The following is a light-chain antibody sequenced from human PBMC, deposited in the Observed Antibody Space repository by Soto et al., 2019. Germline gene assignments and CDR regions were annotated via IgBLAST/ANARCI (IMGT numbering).Light chain of an antibody. Sequence: PGERATLSCRTSQSVNRYLAWYQQKPGQAPRLLIYDASNRASGIPARFSGSGSGTDFTLTISSLEPEDFAVYYCLQRGNWPSLAFGGGTKVDIK. J-gene: IGKJ4*01. CDR1: QSVNRY. V-gene: IGKV3-11*01. CDR2: DAS. CDR3: LQRGNWPSLA.